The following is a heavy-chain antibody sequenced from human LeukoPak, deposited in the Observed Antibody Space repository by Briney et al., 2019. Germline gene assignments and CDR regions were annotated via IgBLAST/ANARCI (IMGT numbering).Heavy chain of an antibody. CDR3: ARDRGTWNDDGFDY. CDR2: IYYSGST. CDR1: GGSISSSPFS. J-gene: IGHJ4*02. Sequence: PSETLSLTCTVSGGSISSSPFSWGWIRQPPGKGLEWIGSIYYSGSTYYNPSLKSRVTISVDTSKNQFSLKLSSVTAADTAVYYCARDRGTWNDDGFDYWGQGTLVTVSS. D-gene: IGHD1-1*01. V-gene: IGHV4-39*07.